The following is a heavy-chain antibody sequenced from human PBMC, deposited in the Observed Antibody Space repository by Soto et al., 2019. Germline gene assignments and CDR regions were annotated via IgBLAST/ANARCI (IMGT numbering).Heavy chain of an antibody. J-gene: IGHJ4*02. CDR2: INHSGST. V-gene: IGHV4-34*01. CDR3: ARDHSGYPDY. Sequence: YWIGWIRQPPGKGLEWIGEINHSGSTNYNPSLKSRVTISVDTSKNQFSLKLSSVTAADTAVYYCARDHSGYPDYWGQGTLVTVSS. D-gene: IGHD3-22*01. CDR1: Y.